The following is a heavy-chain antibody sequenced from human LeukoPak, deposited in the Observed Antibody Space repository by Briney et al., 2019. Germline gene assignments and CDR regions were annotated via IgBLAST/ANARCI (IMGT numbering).Heavy chain of an antibody. Sequence: GGSLRLSCAASGFTFDDYAMHWVRQAPGKGLEWVSGISWNSGSIGYADSVKGRFTISRDNAKNSLYLQMNSLRAEDTALYYCAKGGYSYGNGGYYFDYWGQGTLVTVSS. J-gene: IGHJ4*02. D-gene: IGHD5-18*01. V-gene: IGHV3-9*01. CDR1: GFTFDDYA. CDR3: AKGGYSYGNGGYYFDY. CDR2: ISWNSGSI.